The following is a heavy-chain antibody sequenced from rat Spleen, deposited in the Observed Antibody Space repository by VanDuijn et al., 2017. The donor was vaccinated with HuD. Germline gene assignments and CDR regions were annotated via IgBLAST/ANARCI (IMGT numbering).Heavy chain of an antibody. J-gene: IGHJ3*01. CDR1: GFTFNDYY. Sequence: EVQLVESGGGLVQPGRSLKLSCEASGFTFNDYYMAWVRQAPTKGLEWVASISTSGGGTYYRDSVKGRFTISRDNAKSTLYLQMDSLRFEDTATYYCATRDGGYPGWGQGTLVTVSS. V-gene: IGHV5-27*01. CDR3: ATRDGGYPG. D-gene: IGHD1-11*01. CDR2: ISTSGGGT.